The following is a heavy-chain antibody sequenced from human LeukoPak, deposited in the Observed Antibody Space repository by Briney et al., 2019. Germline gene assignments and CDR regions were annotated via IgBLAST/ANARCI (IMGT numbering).Heavy chain of an antibody. J-gene: IGHJ4*02. Sequence: PGRSLRLSCAASGFTFSSYAMHWVRQAPGKGLKWVAVISYDGSNKYYADSVKGRFTISRDNSKNTLYLQMNSLRAEDTAVYYCARAGFRIAAAAEDWGQGTLVTVSS. D-gene: IGHD6-13*01. CDR2: ISYDGSNK. CDR1: GFTFSSYA. V-gene: IGHV3-30-3*01. CDR3: ARAGFRIAAAAED.